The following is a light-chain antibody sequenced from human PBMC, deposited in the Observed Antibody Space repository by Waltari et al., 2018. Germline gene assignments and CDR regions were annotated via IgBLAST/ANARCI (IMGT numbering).Light chain of an antibody. J-gene: IGLJ2*01. CDR1: SSNIGSNT. Sequence: QSVLTQPPSASGTPGQRVTISCSGSSSNIGSNTVNWYQQLPGTAPKLLTYINKRRPSGVPDRFSGSKSGTSASLAISGLQSEDEADYYCTAWDDSLNGVVFGGGTKLTVL. CDR3: TAWDDSLNGVV. CDR2: INK. V-gene: IGLV1-44*01.